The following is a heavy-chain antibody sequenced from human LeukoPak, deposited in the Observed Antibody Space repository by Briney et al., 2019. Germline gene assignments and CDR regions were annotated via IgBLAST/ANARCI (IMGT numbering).Heavy chain of an antibody. Sequence: GGSLRLSCAASGFTFSSYWMGWVRQAPGKGLEWVANIKQDGSEKYYVDSVKGRFTISRDNAKNSLYLQMNSLRAEDTAVYYCARIKSRITIFGVVIIFDYWGQGTLVTVSS. J-gene: IGHJ4*02. CDR2: IKQDGSEK. CDR1: GFTFSSYW. D-gene: IGHD3-3*01. V-gene: IGHV3-7*03. CDR3: ARIKSRITIFGVVIIFDY.